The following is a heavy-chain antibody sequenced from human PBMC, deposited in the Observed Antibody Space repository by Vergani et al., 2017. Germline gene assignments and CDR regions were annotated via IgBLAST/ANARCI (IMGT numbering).Heavy chain of an antibody. D-gene: IGHD2/OR15-2a*01. V-gene: IGHV3-30*18. CDR2: ISYDGSNK. CDR3: GKDYKNRNYVDG. CDR1: GFTFSSYG. Sequence: QVQLVESGGGVVQPGRSLRLSCAASGFTFSSYGMHWVRQAPGKGLEWVAVISYDGSNKYYADSVKGRFTISRDNSKNTLYLQMNSLRAEDTAVYYCGKDYKNRNYVDGWGKGTTVTVSS. J-gene: IGHJ6*03.